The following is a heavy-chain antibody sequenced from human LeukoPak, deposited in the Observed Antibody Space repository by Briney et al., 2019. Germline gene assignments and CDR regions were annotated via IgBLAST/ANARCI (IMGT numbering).Heavy chain of an antibody. Sequence: ASETLSLTCTVSGGSISSYYWSWIRQPPGKGLEWIGYIYYSGSTNYNPSLKSRVTISVDTSKNQFSLKLSSVTAADTAVYYCARMRTGTGELDYWGQGTLVTVSS. CDR3: ARMRTGTGELDY. V-gene: IGHV4-59*01. CDR2: IYYSGST. CDR1: GGSISSYY. D-gene: IGHD1-7*01. J-gene: IGHJ4*02.